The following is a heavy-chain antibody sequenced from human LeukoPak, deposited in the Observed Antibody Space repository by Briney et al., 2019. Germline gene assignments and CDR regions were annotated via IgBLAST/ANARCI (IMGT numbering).Heavy chain of an antibody. CDR2: IRYDGSNK. CDR1: GFTFSRYG. D-gene: IGHD6-6*01. CDR3: AKALRTAARWAPAFDY. J-gene: IGHJ4*02. Sequence: GGSLRLSCAASGFTFSRYGMHWVRQAPGKGLEWVAYIRYDGSNKYYADSVKGRFTISRDNSKNTLYLQMNSLRAEDTAVYYCAKALRTAARWAPAFDYWGQGTQVTVSS. V-gene: IGHV3-30*02.